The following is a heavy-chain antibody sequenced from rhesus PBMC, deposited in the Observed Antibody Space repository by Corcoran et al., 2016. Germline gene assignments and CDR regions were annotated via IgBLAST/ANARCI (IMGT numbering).Heavy chain of an antibody. V-gene: IGHV1S2*01. CDR2: INPYNGNT. CDR3: ARLMEVADV. J-gene: IGHJ5-1*01. Sequence: QVQLVQSGAEVKKPGSSVKVSCKASGYTFTYYYMHWVRQAPQQGLEWMGGINPYNGNTKYAQKFQGRVTMTRDTSTSTAYMELSSLRSEDTAVYYCARLMEVADVWGPGVLVTVSS. D-gene: IGHD2-33*01. CDR1: GYTFTYYY.